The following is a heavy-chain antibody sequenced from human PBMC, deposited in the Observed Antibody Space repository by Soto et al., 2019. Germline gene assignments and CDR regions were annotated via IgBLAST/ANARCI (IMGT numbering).Heavy chain of an antibody. D-gene: IGHD6-13*01. Sequence: SETLSLTCTVSGGSISSYYWSWIRQPPGEGLEWIGYIYYTGSTNYNPSLKSRVTISVDTSKNQFSLKLSSVTAADTAVYLCAYDGAREFSSSWSFDYWGQGTLVTVSS. V-gene: IGHV4-59*01. CDR1: GGSISSYY. CDR3: AYDGAREFSSSWSFDY. J-gene: IGHJ4*02. CDR2: IYYTGST.